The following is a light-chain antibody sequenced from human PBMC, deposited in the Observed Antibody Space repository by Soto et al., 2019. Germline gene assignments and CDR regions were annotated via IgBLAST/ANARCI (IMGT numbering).Light chain of an antibody. Sequence: EIVLTQSPGTLPLSPGERATLSCRASQSVGSNYLGWYQQKPGQAPRLLIYGASSRATGIPDRFSGSGSGTDFTLTISRLEPEDFAVYYCQQYGSSPQTFGQGTKVDIK. J-gene: IGKJ1*01. V-gene: IGKV3-20*01. CDR2: GAS. CDR1: QSVGSNY. CDR3: QQYGSSPQT.